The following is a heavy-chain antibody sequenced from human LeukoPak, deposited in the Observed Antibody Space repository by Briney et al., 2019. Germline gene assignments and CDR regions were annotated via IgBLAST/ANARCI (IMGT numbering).Heavy chain of an antibody. Sequence: GGSLRLSCTASGFTFGDYAMCWVRQAPEKGLEWVGFIRSKAYGGTTEYAASVKGRFTISRDDSKSIAYLQMNSLRTEDTAVYYCTRDLSSGWYYFDYWGQGTLVTVSS. J-gene: IGHJ4*02. CDR1: GFTFGDYA. V-gene: IGHV3-49*04. D-gene: IGHD6-19*01. CDR2: IRSKAYGGTT. CDR3: TRDLSSGWYYFDY.